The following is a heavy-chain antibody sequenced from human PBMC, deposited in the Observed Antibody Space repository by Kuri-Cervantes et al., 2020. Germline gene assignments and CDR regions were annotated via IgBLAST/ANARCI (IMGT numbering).Heavy chain of an antibody. V-gene: IGHV1-58*02. J-gene: IGHJ6*02. CDR1: GFTFTSSA. Sequence: SVKVSCKASGFTFTSSAMQWVRQARGQRLEWIGWIVVGSGNTNYAQKFQERVTITRDMSTSTAYMELSSLRSEDTAVYYCARDFLEWLEGYYYYGMDVWGQGTTVTVSS. CDR3: ARDFLEWLEGYYYYGMDV. D-gene: IGHD3-3*01. CDR2: IVVGSGNT.